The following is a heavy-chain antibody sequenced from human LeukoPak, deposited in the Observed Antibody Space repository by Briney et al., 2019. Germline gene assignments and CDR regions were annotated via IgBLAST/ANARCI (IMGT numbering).Heavy chain of an antibody. CDR1: GDSVSSNSIG. V-gene: IGHV6-1*01. D-gene: IGHD1-1*01. J-gene: IGHJ3*02. CDR3: AKDGGEHILESRYAFDI. CDR2: TYLWAQRYN. Sequence: QTLSLTSAISGDSVSSNSIGWNWLRQSPTGCLEWLGRTYLWAQRYNHYAGSVRSRTTINPDTSKNQFSLQLKSVTPEDTAVYYCAKDGGEHILESRYAFDIWGQGTMITVSS.